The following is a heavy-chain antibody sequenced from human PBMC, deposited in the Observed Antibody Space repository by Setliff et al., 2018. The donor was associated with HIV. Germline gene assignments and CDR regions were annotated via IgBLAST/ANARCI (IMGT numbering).Heavy chain of an antibody. CDR3: ARVFLEWLLYRPDYVMDV. Sequence: SCAASGFTFSSYEMNWVRQAPGKGLEWVSDISSSGSTIYYADSVKGRFTISRDNAKNSLYLQMNSLRAEDTAVYYCARVFLEWLLYRPDYVMDVWGQGTTGTVSS. CDR1: GFTFSSYE. D-gene: IGHD3-3*01. J-gene: IGHJ6*02. CDR2: ISSSGSTI. V-gene: IGHV3-48*03.